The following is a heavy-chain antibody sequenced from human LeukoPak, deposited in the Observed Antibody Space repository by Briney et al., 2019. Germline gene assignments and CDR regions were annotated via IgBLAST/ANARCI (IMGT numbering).Heavy chain of an antibody. CDR2: IYYSGST. D-gene: IGHD6-13*01. CDR3: ARRIIAAAVNAFDI. J-gene: IGHJ3*02. Sequence: PSETLSLTCTFSGGPISSNYWSWIRQPPGKGLEWIGNIYYSGSTIYNPSLKSRVTISIDTFRNHFSLRLSSVTAADTAVYYCARRIIAAAVNAFDIWGQGTMVTVSS. V-gene: IGHV4-59*01. CDR1: GGPISSNY.